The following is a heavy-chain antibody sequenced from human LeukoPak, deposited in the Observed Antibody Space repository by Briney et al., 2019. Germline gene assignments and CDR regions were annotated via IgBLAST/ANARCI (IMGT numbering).Heavy chain of an antibody. CDR1: GGSISSYD. V-gene: IGHV4-59*01. J-gene: IGHJ4*02. Sequence: SETLSLTCTVSGGSISSYDWSWIRQPPGKGLEWIGYIYYSGSTNYNPSLKSRVTISVDTSKNQFSLKLSSVTAANTAVYYCARGEGYYGSGSPAIDYWGQGTLVTVSS. D-gene: IGHD3-10*01. CDR2: IYYSGST. CDR3: ARGEGYYGSGSPAIDY.